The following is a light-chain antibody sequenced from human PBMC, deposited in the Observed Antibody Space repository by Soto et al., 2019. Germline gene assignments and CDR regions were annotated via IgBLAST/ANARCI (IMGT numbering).Light chain of an antibody. J-gene: IGLJ2*01. V-gene: IGLV8-61*01. CDR2: STN. CDR1: SGSVSANHF. CDR3: VLYMGSGISGV. Sequence: QAVVTQEPSFSVSPGGTVTLTCGLSSGSVSANHFPSWYQQTPGQAPRTLLYSTNSRSSGVPDRFSGSILGNKAALTITGAQADDESDYYCVLYMGSGISGVFGGGTKLTVL.